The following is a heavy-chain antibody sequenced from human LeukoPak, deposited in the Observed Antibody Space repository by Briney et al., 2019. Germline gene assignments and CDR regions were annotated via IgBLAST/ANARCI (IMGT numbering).Heavy chain of an antibody. CDR2: IYCSGST. D-gene: IGHD3-22*01. CDR3: ARANYDSGGYYWFDP. Sequence: SETLSLTCTVSGGSISSYYWSWIRQPPGKGLEWIGYIYCSGSTNYNPSLNSRVTISVDTSKNQCSLKLSSVTAADTAVYYCARANYDSGGYYWFDPWGQGTLVTVSS. V-gene: IGHV4-59*01. CDR1: GGSISSYY. J-gene: IGHJ5*02.